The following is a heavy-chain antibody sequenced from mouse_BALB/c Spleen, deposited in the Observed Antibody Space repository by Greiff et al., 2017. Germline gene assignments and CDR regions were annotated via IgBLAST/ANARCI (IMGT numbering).Heavy chain of an antibody. D-gene: IGHD2-1*01. J-gene: IGHJ4*01. CDR3: TRYYGNYVRAMDY. CDR2: IDPETGGT. Sequence: QVQLKESGAELVRPGASVTLSCKASGYTFTDYEMHWVKQTPVHGLEWIGAIDPETGGTAYNQKFKGKATLTADKSSSTAYMELRSLTSEDSAVYYCTRYYGNYVRAMDYWGQGTSVTVSS. V-gene: IGHV1-15*01. CDR1: GYTFTDYE.